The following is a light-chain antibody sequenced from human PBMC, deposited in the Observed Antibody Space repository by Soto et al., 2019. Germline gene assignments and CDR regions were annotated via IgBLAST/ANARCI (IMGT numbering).Light chain of an antibody. J-gene: IGLJ2*01. CDR1: SSDIGGYSY. CDR3: SSYSSTSTPVV. Sequence: QSALTQPASVSGSPGQSITISCTGTSSDIGGYSYVSWYQQHPDKAPKLIIYEVSNQPSGVSNRFSGSKSGDTASLTISGLQAEDEADYSCSSYSSTSTPVVFGGGTKVTVL. CDR2: EVS. V-gene: IGLV2-14*01.